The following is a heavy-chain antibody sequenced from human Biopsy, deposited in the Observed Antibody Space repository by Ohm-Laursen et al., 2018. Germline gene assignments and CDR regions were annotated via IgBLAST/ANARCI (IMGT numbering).Heavy chain of an antibody. D-gene: IGHD3-22*01. J-gene: IGHJ5*02. V-gene: IGHV1-2*02. CDR1: GYTFTGYY. CDR2: INAKTGDT. CDR3: TRGGYYYDSLAYYYWFDP. Sequence: SVKVSCKASGYTFTGYYMHWVRQAPGQGLEWMGWINAKTGDTNYAQKFQGRVTMTRDTSISTAYVDQSSLRSDDTAAYYCTRGGYYYDSLAYYYWFDPWGQGTLVTVSS.